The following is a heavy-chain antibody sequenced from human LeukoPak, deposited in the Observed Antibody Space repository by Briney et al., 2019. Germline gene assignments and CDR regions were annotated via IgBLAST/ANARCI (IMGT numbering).Heavy chain of an antibody. CDR3: ARWLLSGNWFDP. Sequence: SVKVSCKASGYTFTSYGISWVRQAPGQGLEWMGRIIPILGIANYAQKFQGRVTITADKSTSTAYMELSSLRSEDTAVYYCARWLLSGNWFDPWGQGTLVTVSS. CDR1: GYTFTSYG. CDR2: IIPILGIA. V-gene: IGHV1-69*04. J-gene: IGHJ5*02. D-gene: IGHD1-26*01.